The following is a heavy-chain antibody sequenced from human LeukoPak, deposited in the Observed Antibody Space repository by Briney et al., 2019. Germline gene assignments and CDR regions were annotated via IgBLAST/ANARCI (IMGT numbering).Heavy chain of an antibody. CDR2: ISSNGGST. V-gene: IGHV3-64*01. CDR3: ARYCSDTSCYWVGAYDY. D-gene: IGHD2-2*01. Sequence: GGSLRLSCAASGFTFSSYAMHWVRQAPRKGLEYVSAISSNGGSTYYANSVKGRFNISRDNSKNTLYLQMGSLRAEDMAVYYCARYCSDTSCYWVGAYDYWGQGTLVTVSS. J-gene: IGHJ4*02. CDR1: GFTFSSYA.